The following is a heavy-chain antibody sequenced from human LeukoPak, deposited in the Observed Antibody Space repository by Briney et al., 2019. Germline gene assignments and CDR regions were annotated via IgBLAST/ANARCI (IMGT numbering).Heavy chain of an antibody. CDR2: INQDGSVI. J-gene: IGHJ4*02. CDR1: GVYW. V-gene: IGHV3-7*01. CDR3: ATSSGAPGNM. Sequence: PGGSLRLSCAVSGVYWMSWVRQAPGKGLEWVANINQDGSVIYYVDSVKGRFTISRDNAKNSPYLQMNSLRAEDTGVYYCATSSGAPGNMWGQGTLVTVSS. D-gene: IGHD2-8*02.